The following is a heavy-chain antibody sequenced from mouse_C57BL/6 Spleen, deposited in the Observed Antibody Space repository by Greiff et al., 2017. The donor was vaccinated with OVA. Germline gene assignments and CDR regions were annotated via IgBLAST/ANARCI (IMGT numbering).Heavy chain of an antibody. J-gene: IGHJ3*01. CDR2: INPNNGGT. V-gene: IGHV1-26*01. Sequence: EVQLLQSGPDLVKPGASVKISCKASGYTFTDYYMNWVKQSHGKSLEWIGDINPNNGGTSYNQKFKGKATLTVDKSYSTAYMELRSLTSEDSAVYYCARYPYYYGSSPFAYWGQGTLVTVSA. CDR1: GYTFTDYY. CDR3: ARYPYYYGSSPFAY. D-gene: IGHD1-1*01.